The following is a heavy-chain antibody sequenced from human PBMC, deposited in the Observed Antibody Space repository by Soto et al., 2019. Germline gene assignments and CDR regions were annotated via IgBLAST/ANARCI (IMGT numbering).Heavy chain of an antibody. J-gene: IGHJ4*02. CDR1: GYTFATYN. CDR3: VRYGVAANY. D-gene: IGHD2-8*01. CDR2: MNPNSGNT. V-gene: IGHV1-8*01. Sequence: ASVKVSCKASGYTFATYNINWVRQATGQGLEWMGWMNPNSGNTGYAQKFQDRITLTRDTSITTAYMELSSLSSDDTAVYFCVRYGVAANYWGQGTQVTVSS.